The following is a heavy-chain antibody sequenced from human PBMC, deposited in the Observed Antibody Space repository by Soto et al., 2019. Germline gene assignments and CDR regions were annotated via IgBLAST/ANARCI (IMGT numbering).Heavy chain of an antibody. J-gene: IGHJ4*02. CDR2: IYYTGST. Sequence: PSETLSLTCTVSGGSVSGFFWAWIRQPPGKGLEWIGYIYYTGSTNYNPSHESRISISVDTSKNQFSLNLNSLTAADTAVYYCAKYYYHSSGYDYFDYWGQGTLVTVSS. CDR1: GGSVSGFF. CDR3: AKYYYHSSGYDYFDY. D-gene: IGHD3-22*01. V-gene: IGHV4-59*02.